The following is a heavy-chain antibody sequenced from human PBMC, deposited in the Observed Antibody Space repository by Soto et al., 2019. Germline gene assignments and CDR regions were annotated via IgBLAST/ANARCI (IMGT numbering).Heavy chain of an antibody. D-gene: IGHD3-22*01. V-gene: IGHV4-30-2*06. CDR1: GGSISSGGFS. Sequence: PSETLSLICAVSGGSISSGGFSWSWIRQSPGKGLELIGYIYYSGSTYYNPSLKSRVTISVDRSKNEFSLRLSSVTAADTAVYYCARATFIRKGYYDATDYYYFDYWGQGTLVTVSS. J-gene: IGHJ4*02. CDR2: IYYSGST. CDR3: ARATFIRKGYYDATDYYYFDY.